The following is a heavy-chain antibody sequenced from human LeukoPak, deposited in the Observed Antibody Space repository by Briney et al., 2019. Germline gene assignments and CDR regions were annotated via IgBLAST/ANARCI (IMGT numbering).Heavy chain of an antibody. CDR2: IYHSGST. CDR1: GGSISSGGYY. CDR3: ARVAGGSYYDYFDY. Sequence: SETLSLTCTVSGGSISSGGYYWSWIRQPPGKGLEWIGYIYHSGSTYYNPSLKSRVTISVDTSKNQFSLKLSSVTAADTAVYYCARVAGGSYYDYFDYWGQGTLVTVSS. J-gene: IGHJ4*02. V-gene: IGHV4-30-2*01. D-gene: IGHD1-26*01.